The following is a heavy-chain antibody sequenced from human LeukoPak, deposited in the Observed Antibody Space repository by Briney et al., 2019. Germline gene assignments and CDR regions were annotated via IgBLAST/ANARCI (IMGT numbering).Heavy chain of an antibody. Sequence: SETLTLTCAVSGGSISSSNWWSWVRQPPGKGLEWIGEIYHSGSTNYNPSLKSRVTISVDKFKNQFSLKLSSVTAADTAVYYCARWNVVVPAASHDAFDIWGQGTMVTVSS. CDR1: GGSISSSNW. CDR3: ARWNVVVPAASHDAFDI. V-gene: IGHV4-4*02. D-gene: IGHD2-2*01. J-gene: IGHJ3*02. CDR2: IYHSGST.